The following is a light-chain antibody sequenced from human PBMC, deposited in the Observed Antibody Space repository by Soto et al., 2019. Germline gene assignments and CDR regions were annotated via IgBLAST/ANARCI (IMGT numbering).Light chain of an antibody. J-gene: IGKJ5*01. CDR2: GAS. Sequence: EIVLTQSPGTLSLSPGEGATLSCRASQSVSSSYIAWYQQRPGQTPSLLIYGASTRATGIPDRFSGRGSGTHFTLTISSLEPGDFAVYYCQHFGGTTFTFGQGTRLEIK. V-gene: IGKV3-20*01. CDR3: QHFGGTTFT. CDR1: QSVSSSY.